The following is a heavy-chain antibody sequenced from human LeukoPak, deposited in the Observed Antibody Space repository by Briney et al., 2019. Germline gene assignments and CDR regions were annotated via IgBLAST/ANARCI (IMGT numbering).Heavy chain of an antibody. CDR2: ISGSVGST. D-gene: IGHD2-15*01. Sequence: GGSLRLSCAASGFTFSSYAMSWVRQAQGKGLEWVSAISGSVGSTYYADSVKGRFTISRDNSKNTLYLQMNSLRAEDTAVYYCAKDPAYGGPQLGWFDPWGQGTLVTVSS. V-gene: IGHV3-23*01. J-gene: IGHJ5*02. CDR1: GFTFSSYA. CDR3: AKDPAYGGPQLGWFDP.